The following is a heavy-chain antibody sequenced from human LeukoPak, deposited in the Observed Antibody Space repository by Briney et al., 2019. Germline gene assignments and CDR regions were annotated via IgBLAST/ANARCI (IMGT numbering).Heavy chain of an antibody. V-gene: IGHV1-2*02. J-gene: IGHJ4*02. CDR2: INPNSGGT. Sequence: GASVKVSCKASGYTFTGYYMHWVRQAPGQGLEWMGWINPNSGGTNYAQKFQGRVTMTRDTSISTAYMELSRLRSDDTAVYYCARNTAMVVDRVNDPMGFDYWGQGTLVTVSS. CDR3: ARNTAMVVDRVNDPMGFDY. D-gene: IGHD5-18*01. CDR1: GYTFTGYY.